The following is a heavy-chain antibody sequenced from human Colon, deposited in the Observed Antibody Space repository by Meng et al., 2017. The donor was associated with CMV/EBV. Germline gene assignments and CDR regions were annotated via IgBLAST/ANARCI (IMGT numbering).Heavy chain of an antibody. Sequence: QVLPVQDGAEVKKPWASAKVSCKTSGYTFTDYYIPWVRQAPGQGLEWMGWINSISGDTNYAQKFQGRVTMTRDTSITTAYMELNSLKSDDTAVYYCGRDRHLDPWGQGTLVTVSS. CDR1: GYTFTDYY. V-gene: IGHV1-2*02. CDR2: INSISGDT. J-gene: IGHJ5*02. D-gene: IGHD3-3*02. CDR3: GRDRHLDP.